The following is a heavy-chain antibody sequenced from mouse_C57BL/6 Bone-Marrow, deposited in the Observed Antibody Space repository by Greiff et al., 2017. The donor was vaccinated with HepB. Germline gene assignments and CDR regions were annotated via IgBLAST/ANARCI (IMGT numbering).Heavy chain of an antibody. J-gene: IGHJ3*01. Sequence: VHVKQSGPELVKPGASVKIPCKASGYTFTDYNMDWVKQSHGKSLEWIGDINPNNGGTIYNQKFKGKATLTVDKSSSTAYMELRSLTSEDTAVYYCARRTGRFAYWGQGTLVTVSA. V-gene: IGHV1-18*01. D-gene: IGHD4-1*01. CDR1: GYTFTDYN. CDR3: ARRTGRFAY. CDR2: INPNNGGT.